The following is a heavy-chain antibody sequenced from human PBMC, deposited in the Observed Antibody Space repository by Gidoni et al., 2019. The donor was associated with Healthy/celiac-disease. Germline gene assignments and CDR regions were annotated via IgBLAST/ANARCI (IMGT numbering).Heavy chain of an antibody. J-gene: IGHJ6*02. V-gene: IGHV4-4*07. Sequence: VQLQESGPGLVKPSETLSLTGTVSGRSISSYYLSWIRQPAGKGLEWIGRIYTSGSTNYNPSLKSRVTMSVDTSKNQFSLKLSSVTAADTAVYYCARDRGVYTVTTYVSYYGMDVWGQGTTVTVSS. CDR1: GRSISSYY. CDR3: ARDRGVYTVTTYVSYYGMDV. D-gene: IGHD4-17*01. CDR2: IYTSGST.